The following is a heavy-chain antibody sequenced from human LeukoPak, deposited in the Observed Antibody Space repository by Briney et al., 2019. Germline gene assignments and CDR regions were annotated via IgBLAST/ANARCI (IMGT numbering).Heavy chain of an antibody. CDR3: ARTSIAARRVDY. Sequence: GASVKVSCKASGYTFTSYDINWVRQATGQGLEWMGWMNPNSGNTGYAQKFQGRVTMTRNTSISTAYMELGSLRSEDTAVYYCARTSIAARRVDYWGQGTLVTVSS. D-gene: IGHD6-6*01. J-gene: IGHJ4*02. CDR2: MNPNSGNT. V-gene: IGHV1-8*01. CDR1: GYTFTSYD.